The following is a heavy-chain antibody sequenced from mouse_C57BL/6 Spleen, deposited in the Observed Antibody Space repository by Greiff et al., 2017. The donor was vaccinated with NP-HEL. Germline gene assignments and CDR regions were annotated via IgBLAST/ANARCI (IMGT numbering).Heavy chain of an antibody. J-gene: IGHJ3*01. V-gene: IGHV1-82*01. CDR1: GYAFSSSW. CDR2: IYPGDGDT. CDR3: ARENYSNSFAY. Sequence: VQLQQSGPELVKPGASVKISCKASGYAFSSSWMNWVKQRPGKGFEWIGRIYPGDGDTNYNGKFKGKATLTADKSSSTAYMQLSSLTSEDSAVYFCARENYSNSFAYWGQGTLVTVSA. D-gene: IGHD2-5*01.